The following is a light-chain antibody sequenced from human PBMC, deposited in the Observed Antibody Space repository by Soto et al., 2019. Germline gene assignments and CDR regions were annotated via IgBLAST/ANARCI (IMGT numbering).Light chain of an antibody. CDR2: DAS. J-gene: IGKJ1*01. Sequence: EIVLTQSPGTLSLSPGERDTVSCRASQSISNNYLAWYLQKPGQPPRLLIDDASRRATGIPDRFSGSGSGTDFTLAIVRLEPEDFAVYYCQQYGSPPRTFGQGTEVEF. CDR3: QQYGSPPRT. CDR1: QSISNNY. V-gene: IGKV3-20*01.